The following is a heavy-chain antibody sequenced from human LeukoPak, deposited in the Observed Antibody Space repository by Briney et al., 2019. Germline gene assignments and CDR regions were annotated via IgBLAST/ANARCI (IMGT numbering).Heavy chain of an antibody. Sequence: GGSLRLSCAASGFTFSNDWMSWVRQAPGKGLEWVGRIKSKTDGGTTDYAAPVKGRFTISRDDSKNTLYLQMNSLKTEDSAVYYCSTLATGNYGTDVWGQGTTVTVSS. J-gene: IGHJ6*02. CDR3: STLATGNYGTDV. D-gene: IGHD7-27*01. CDR2: IKSKTDGGTT. V-gene: IGHV3-15*01. CDR1: GFTFSNDW.